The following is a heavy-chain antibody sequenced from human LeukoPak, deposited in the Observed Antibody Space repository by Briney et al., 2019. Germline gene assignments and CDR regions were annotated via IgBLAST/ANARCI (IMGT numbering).Heavy chain of an antibody. CDR2: ISYTGST. CDR1: GGSMSTSNYY. V-gene: IGHV4-39*07. Sequence: SETLSLTCTVSGGSMSTSNYYWGWIRQPPGKGLEWIGYISYTGSTYYSPSLKSRVTISVATSKNQFSLKLSSVTAADTAVYYCARKGFRYYYYYMDVWGKGTTVTVSS. D-gene: IGHD3-10*01. J-gene: IGHJ6*03. CDR3: ARKGFRYYYYYMDV.